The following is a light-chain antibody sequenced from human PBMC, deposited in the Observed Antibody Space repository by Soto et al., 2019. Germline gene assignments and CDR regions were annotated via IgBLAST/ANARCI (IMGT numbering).Light chain of an antibody. J-gene: IGKJ1*01. CDR3: QQYNNWPPWT. V-gene: IGKV3-15*01. Sequence: EIVMTQSPATLSVSPGERATLFCRASQSVSTNLAWYQQKPGQAPRLLIYRASTRATGIPARFSGSGSGTDFTLIITSLQSEDFAVYYCQQYNNWPPWTFGQGTKVEIK. CDR2: RAS. CDR1: QSVSTN.